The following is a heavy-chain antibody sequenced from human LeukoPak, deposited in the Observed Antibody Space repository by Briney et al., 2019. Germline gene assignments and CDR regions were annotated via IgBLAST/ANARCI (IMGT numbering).Heavy chain of an antibody. V-gene: IGHV1-18*01. Sequence: ASVKVSSMASGYTFTTYGICWVRPAPEQGLEWMGWISSYNGKTNYAQKLQGRVAMTTDTSTSTAYIELRSLRSDDTAVYYCAGSVIGFQLLSVYWGQGTRVTVSS. J-gene: IGHJ4*02. D-gene: IGHD2-2*01. CDR1: GYTFTTYG. CDR3: AGSVIGFQLLSVY. CDR2: ISSYNGKT.